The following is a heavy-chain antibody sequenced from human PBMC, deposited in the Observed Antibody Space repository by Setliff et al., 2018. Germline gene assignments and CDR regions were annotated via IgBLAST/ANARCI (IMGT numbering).Heavy chain of an antibody. D-gene: IGHD6-6*01. CDR1: GSSISSHY. CDR2: IYYNGST. CDR3: ARGRNVAARLFDS. J-gene: IGHJ4*02. Sequence: SCTVSGSSISSHYWSWIRQPPGKGLEWIGYIYYNGSTNYNPSLKSRVTITVDPSKNQFSLKLNSVTAADTAVYYCARGRNVAARLFDSWGQGTLVTVSS. V-gene: IGHV4-59*11.